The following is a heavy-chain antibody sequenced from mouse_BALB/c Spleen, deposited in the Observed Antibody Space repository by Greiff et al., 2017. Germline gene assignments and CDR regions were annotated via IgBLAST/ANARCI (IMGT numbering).Heavy chain of an antibody. J-gene: IGHJ1*01. CDR2: IYPGDGDT. Sequence: VQLQQSGAELVRPGSSVKISCKASGYAFSSYWMNWVKQRPGQGLEWIGQIYPGDGDTNYNGKFKGKATLTADKSSSTAYMQLSSLTSEDSAVYFCARSSGGYHWYFDVWGAGTTVTVSS. CDR1: GYAFSSYW. D-gene: IGHD2-2*01. CDR3: ARSSGGYHWYFDV. V-gene: IGHV1-80*01.